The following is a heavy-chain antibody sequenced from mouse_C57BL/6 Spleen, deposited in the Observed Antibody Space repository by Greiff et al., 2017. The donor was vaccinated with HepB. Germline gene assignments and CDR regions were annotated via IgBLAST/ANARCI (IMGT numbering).Heavy chain of an antibody. D-gene: IGHD2-2*01. CDR1: GYTFTSYW. J-gene: IGHJ2*01. Sequence: VQLKQPGAELVKPGASVKLSCKASGYTFTSYWMHWVKQRPGQGLEWIGMIHPNSGSTNYNEKFKSKATLTVDKSSSTAYMQLSSLTSEDSAVYYCARPSYYGYDVENYFDYWGQGTTLTVSS. CDR3: ARPSYYGYDVENYFDY. V-gene: IGHV1-64*01. CDR2: IHPNSGST.